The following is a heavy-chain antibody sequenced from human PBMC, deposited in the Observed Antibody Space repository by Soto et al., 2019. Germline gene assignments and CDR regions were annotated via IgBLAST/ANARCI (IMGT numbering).Heavy chain of an antibody. D-gene: IGHD3-10*01. J-gene: IGHJ2*01. CDR2: INSGSSYI. CDR3: ARETYYYASGSYRYFDL. V-gene: IGHV3-21*01. CDR1: GFTFSSYS. Sequence: EVQLVESGGGLVKPGGSLRLSCAASGFTFSSYSMYWVRQAPGKGLEWVSSINSGSSYISYADSVKGRFTISRDNAKNSLYLQMNSLRAEDTAVYYCARETYYYASGSYRYFDLWGRGTLVTVSS.